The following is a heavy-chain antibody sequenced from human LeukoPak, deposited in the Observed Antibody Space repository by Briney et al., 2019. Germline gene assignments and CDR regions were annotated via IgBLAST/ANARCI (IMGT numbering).Heavy chain of an antibody. CDR3: AKGSGYSYGSHFDY. D-gene: IGHD5-18*01. CDR2: IWYDGSNK. V-gene: IGHV3-30*02. Sequence: GGSLRLSCAASGFTFSSYGMHWVRQAPGKGLEWVAVIWYDGSNKYYADSVKGRFTISRDNSKNSLYLQMNSLRAEDTALYYCAKGSGYSYGSHFDYWGQGTLVTVSS. J-gene: IGHJ4*02. CDR1: GFTFSSYG.